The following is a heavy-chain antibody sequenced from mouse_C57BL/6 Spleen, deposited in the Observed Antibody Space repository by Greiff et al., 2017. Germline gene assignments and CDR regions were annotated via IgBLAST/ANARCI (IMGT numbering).Heavy chain of an antibody. J-gene: IGHJ2*01. CDR3: ARKENYGSDY. CDR2: IDPSDSYT. Sequence: QVQLKQSGAELVKPGASVKLSCKASGYTFTSYWMQWVKQRPGQGLEWIGEIDPSDSYTNYNQKFKGKATLTVDTSSSTAYMQLSSLTSEDSAVYYCARKENYGSDYWGQGTTLTVSS. V-gene: IGHV1-50*01. D-gene: IGHD1-1*02. CDR1: GYTFTSYW.